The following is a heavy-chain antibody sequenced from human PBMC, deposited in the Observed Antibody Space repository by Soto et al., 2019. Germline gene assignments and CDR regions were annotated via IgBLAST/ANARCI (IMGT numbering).Heavy chain of an antibody. V-gene: IGHV4-34*01. Sequence: SETLSLTCAVYGGSFSGYYWSWIRQPPGKGLEWIGEINHSGSTNYNPSLKSRVTISVDTSKNQFSLKLSSVTAADTAVYYCARIVARIAARSKQVFDYWGQGTLVTVSS. CDR2: INHSGST. CDR1: GGSFSGYY. CDR3: ARIVARIAARSKQVFDY. D-gene: IGHD6-6*01. J-gene: IGHJ4*02.